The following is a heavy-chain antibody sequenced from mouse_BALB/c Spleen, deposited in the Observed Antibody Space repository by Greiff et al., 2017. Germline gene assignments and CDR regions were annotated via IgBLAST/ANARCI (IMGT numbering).Heavy chain of an antibody. Sequence: VKLVESGPGLVAPSQSLSITCTVSGFSLTSYGVHWVRQPPGKGLEWLGVIWAGGSTNYNSALMSRLSISKDNSKSQVFLKMNSLQTDDTAMYYCARDYYYGSSGYFDYWGQGTTLTVSS. J-gene: IGHJ2*01. CDR1: GFSLTSYG. CDR2: IWAGGST. D-gene: IGHD1-1*01. V-gene: IGHV2-9*02. CDR3: ARDYYYGSSGYFDY.